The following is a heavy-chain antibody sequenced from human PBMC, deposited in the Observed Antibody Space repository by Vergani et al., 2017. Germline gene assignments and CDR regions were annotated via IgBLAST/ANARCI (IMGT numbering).Heavy chain of an antibody. D-gene: IGHD4-17*01. CDR2: IYYSGST. CDR1: GGSISSGGYY. Sequence: QVQLQESGLGLVKPSQTLSLTCTVSGGSISSGGYYWSWIRQHPGKGLEWIGYIYYSGSTYYNPSLKSRVTISVDTSKNQFSLKLSSVTAADTAVYYCARALASGDYGVGFDYWGQGTLVTVSS. V-gene: IGHV4-31*03. CDR3: ARALASGDYGVGFDY. J-gene: IGHJ4*02.